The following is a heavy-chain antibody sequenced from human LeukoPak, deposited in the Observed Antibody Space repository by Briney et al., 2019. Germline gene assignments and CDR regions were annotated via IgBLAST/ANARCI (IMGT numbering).Heavy chain of an antibody. V-gene: IGHV1-18*01. CDR3: SRAPFENFGTYSFDF. J-gene: IGHJ4*02. D-gene: IGHD1-7*01. CDR1: GYTFTNYG. Sequence: ASVKVSCKASGYTFTNYGISWVRQAPGQGLEWMGWISTSNTNYAQKLQGRVTITKDSSTTTVYMELSSLRPNDSAVYFCSRAPFENFGTYSFDFWGQGTVISVSS. CDR2: ISTSNT.